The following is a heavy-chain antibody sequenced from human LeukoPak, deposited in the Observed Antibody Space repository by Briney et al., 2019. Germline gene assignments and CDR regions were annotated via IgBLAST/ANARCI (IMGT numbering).Heavy chain of an antibody. J-gene: IGHJ4*02. CDR1: GFTFSSYE. Sequence: PGGSLRLSCAASGFTFSSYEMNWVRQAPGKGLEWVSYISSSGSTIYYADSVKGRFTISRDNAKNSLYLQMNSLRAEDTAVYYCARAATMVRGVMLFDYWGQGTLVTVSS. CDR3: ARAATMVRGVMLFDY. CDR2: ISSSGSTI. V-gene: IGHV3-48*03. D-gene: IGHD3-10*01.